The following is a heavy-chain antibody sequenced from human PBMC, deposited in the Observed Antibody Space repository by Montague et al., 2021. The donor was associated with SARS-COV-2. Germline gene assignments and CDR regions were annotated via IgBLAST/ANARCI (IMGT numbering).Heavy chain of an antibody. V-gene: IGHV4-39*01. CDR3: ACGYSGYDDPTGFDP. Sequence: SETLSLTCTVSGGSISSSSYYWGWIRQPPGKGLEWIGSIYYSGSTYYNPSLKSRVTISVDTSKNQFSLKLSTVTAADTAVYYCACGYSGYDDPTGFDPWGQGTLVTVSS. D-gene: IGHD5-12*01. J-gene: IGHJ5*02. CDR1: GGSISSSSYY. CDR2: IYYSGST.